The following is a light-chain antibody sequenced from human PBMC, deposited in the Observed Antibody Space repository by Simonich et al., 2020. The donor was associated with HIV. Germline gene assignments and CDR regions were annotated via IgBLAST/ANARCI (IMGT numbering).Light chain of an antibody. CDR2: AAY. CDR3: QQLNSFT. Sequence: DIQLTQSPSFLSASVGDRVTITCRASQGISSYLAWYQQKPGKAPKLLIYAAYTLQSGVPSRFSGSGSGTEFTLTISSLQPEDFATYYCQQLNSFTFGPGTKVDIK. CDR1: QGISSY. V-gene: IGKV1-9*01. J-gene: IGKJ3*01.